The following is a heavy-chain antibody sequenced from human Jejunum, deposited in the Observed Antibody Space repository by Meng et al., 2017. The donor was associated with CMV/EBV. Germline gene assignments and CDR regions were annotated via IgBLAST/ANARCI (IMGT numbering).Heavy chain of an antibody. CDR3: AKGGSGSYDWFDP. J-gene: IGHJ5*02. V-gene: IGHV3-33*03. D-gene: IGHD1-26*01. CDR1: GFTFSKFG. CDR2: IWGDGSET. Sequence: VASGFTFSKFGMRWVRQAPGKGLGWVAVIWGDGSETYYSDSVKGRFTIFRDNPRNTLYLQMNSLRADDTARYFCAKGGSGSYDWFDPWGQGTLVTVSS.